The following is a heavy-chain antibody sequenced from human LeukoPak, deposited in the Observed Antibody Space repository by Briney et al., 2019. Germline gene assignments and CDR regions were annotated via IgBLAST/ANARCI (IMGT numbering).Heavy chain of an antibody. CDR2: ISDSGRAT. D-gene: IGHD3-16*02. V-gene: IGHV3-23*01. CDR1: GFTFTDYA. J-gene: IGHJ4*02. Sequence: GGSLRLSCAASGFTFTDYAMSWVRQAPGKRLEWVSGISDSGRATYYTDSVKGRCTISRDNSKNTVSLQMDNVTPEDTAAYFCARHDSFIPFWGQGALVTVSS. CDR3: ARHDSFIPF.